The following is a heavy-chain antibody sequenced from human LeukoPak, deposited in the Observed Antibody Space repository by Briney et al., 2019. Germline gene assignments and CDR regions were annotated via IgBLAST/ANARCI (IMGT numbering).Heavy chain of an antibody. CDR2: ISGSGGST. J-gene: IGHJ4*02. D-gene: IGHD3-22*01. CDR1: GFTFSSYA. CDR3: AKDRAPMIVVVTSFDY. Sequence: GGSLRLSCAASGFTFSSYAMSWVRQAPGKGLEWVSAISGSGGSTYYADSVKGRFTISRDNSKNTLYLQMNSPRAEDTAVYYCAKDRAPMIVVVTSFDYWGQGTLVTVSS. V-gene: IGHV3-23*01.